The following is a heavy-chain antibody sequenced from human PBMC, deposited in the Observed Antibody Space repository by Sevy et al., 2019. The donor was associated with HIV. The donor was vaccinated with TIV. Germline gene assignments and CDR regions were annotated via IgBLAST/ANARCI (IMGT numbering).Heavy chain of an antibody. CDR1: GGTFSSYA. Sequence: ASVKVSCKASGGTFSSYAISWVRQAPGQGREWMGGIIPIFGTANYAQKFQGRVTITADESTSTAYMELSSLRSEDTAVYYCARGRPPYSSGWYGEAFDYWGQGTLVTVSS. CDR2: IIPIFGTA. J-gene: IGHJ4*02. V-gene: IGHV1-69*13. D-gene: IGHD6-19*01. CDR3: ARGRPPYSSGWYGEAFDY.